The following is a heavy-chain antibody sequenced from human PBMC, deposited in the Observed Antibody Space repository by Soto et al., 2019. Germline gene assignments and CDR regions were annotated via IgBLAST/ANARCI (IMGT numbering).Heavy chain of an antibody. V-gene: IGHV1-18*01. CDR3: ARAHVDYYDSSGLPGEGY. CDR2: INAYNGNT. J-gene: IGHJ4*02. CDR1: GYTFTSYG. D-gene: IGHD3-22*01. Sequence: QVQLVQSGAEVKKPGASVKVSCKASGYTFTSYGISWVRQAPGQGLEWMGWINAYNGNTNYAQKLQGRVTMTTDTSTSTAYMELRSLRSDDTAVYYCARAHVDYYDSSGLPGEGYWGQGTLVTVSS.